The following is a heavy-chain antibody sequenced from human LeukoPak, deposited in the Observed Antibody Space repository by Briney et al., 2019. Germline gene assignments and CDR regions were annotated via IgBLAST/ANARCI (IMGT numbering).Heavy chain of an antibody. D-gene: IGHD3-3*01. CDR1: GYTFTSYD. CDR3: ARVYYDFWSGYYLGGYYGMDV. CDR2: MNPNSGNT. J-gene: IGHJ6*02. V-gene: IGHV1-8*01. Sequence: VASVKVSCKASGYTFTSYDINWVRQATGQGLEWMGWMNPNSGNTGYAQKFQGRVTMTRNTSISTAYMELSSLRSEDTAVYYCARVYYDFWSGYYLGGYYGMDVWGQGTTVTVSS.